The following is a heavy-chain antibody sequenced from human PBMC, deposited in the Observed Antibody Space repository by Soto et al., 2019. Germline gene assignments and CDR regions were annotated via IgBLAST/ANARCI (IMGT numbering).Heavy chain of an antibody. CDR1: GGTFSSYA. Sequence: QVQLVQSGAEVKKPGSSVKVSCKASGGTFSSYAISWVRQAPGQGLEWMGGVIPIFGTANYAQKFQGRVTITADESTSTGYMELSSLRSEDTAVYYCVSTVSRYYYYGMDVWGQGTTVTVSS. J-gene: IGHJ6*02. V-gene: IGHV1-69*12. CDR3: VSTVSRYYYYGMDV. CDR2: VIPIFGTA. D-gene: IGHD4-4*01.